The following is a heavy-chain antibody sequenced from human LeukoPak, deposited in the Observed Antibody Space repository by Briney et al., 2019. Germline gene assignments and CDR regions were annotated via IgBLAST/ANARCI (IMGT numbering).Heavy chain of an antibody. CDR3: ARVRLYYYDSSGYYYSYYFDY. V-gene: IGHV4-34*01. CDR1: GGSFSGYY. Sequence: SETLSLTCAVYGGSFSGYYWGWIRQPPGKGLEWIGSIYYSGSTYYNPSLKSRVTISVDTSKNQFSLKLSSVTAADTAVYYCARVRLYYYDSSGYYYSYYFDYWGQGTLVTVSS. D-gene: IGHD3-22*01. CDR2: IYYSGST. J-gene: IGHJ4*02.